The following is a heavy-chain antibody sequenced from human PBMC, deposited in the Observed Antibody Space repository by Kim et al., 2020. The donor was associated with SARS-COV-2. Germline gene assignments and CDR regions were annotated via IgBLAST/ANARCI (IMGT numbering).Heavy chain of an antibody. CDR3: ERGWVGFWSRYFDY. J-gene: IGHJ4*02. V-gene: IGHV4-34*01. CDR2: INHSGST. D-gene: IGHD3-3*01. CDR1: GGSFSGYY. Sequence: SETLSLTCAVYGGSFSGYYWSWIRQPPGKGLEWIGEINHSGSTNYNPSLKSRGTISVDTSKNQFSLKLSSVTAPDTAVYYCERGWVGFWSRYFDYWGQGT.